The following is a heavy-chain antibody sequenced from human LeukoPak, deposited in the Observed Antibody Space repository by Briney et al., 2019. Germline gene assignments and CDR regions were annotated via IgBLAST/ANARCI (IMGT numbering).Heavy chain of an antibody. CDR1: GFTFSSYS. Sequence: GGSLRLSCAASGFTFSSYSMNWVRQAPGKGLEWVSSISSSSSYIYYADSVKGRFTFSRDNAKNSLYLQMNSLRAEDTAVYYCARDRPDGIFGVVIEPDCWGQGTLVTVSS. D-gene: IGHD3-3*01. J-gene: IGHJ4*02. CDR3: ARDRPDGIFGVVIEPDC. V-gene: IGHV3-21*01. CDR2: ISSSSSYI.